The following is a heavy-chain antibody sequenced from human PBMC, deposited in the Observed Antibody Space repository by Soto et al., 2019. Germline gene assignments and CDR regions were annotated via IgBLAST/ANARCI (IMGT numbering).Heavy chain of an antibody. D-gene: IGHD3-10*01. CDR1: GFTFSSYA. Sequence: GGSLRLSCAASGFTFSSYAMSWVRQAPGKGLEWVSAISGSGGSTYYADSVKGRFTISRDNSKNTLYLQMNSLRAEDTAVYYCAKDRRLDYGSGSYDDFDIWGQGTMVTVSS. CDR3: AKDRRLDYGSGSYDDFDI. CDR2: ISGSGGST. J-gene: IGHJ3*02. V-gene: IGHV3-23*01.